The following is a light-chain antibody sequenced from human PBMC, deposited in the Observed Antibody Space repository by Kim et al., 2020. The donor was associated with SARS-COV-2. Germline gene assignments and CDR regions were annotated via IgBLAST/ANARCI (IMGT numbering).Light chain of an antibody. Sequence: SYELTQPPSVSVSPGQTASITCSGDKSGNKYASWYQQKPGQSPVLVLYQDSKGPSGLPERFSGSDSGTTATLTITGTRAMAEAESYCHASSCSVYVFGTG. CDR2: QDS. V-gene: IGLV3-1*01. CDR3: HASSCSVYV. CDR1: KSGNKY. J-gene: IGLJ1*01.